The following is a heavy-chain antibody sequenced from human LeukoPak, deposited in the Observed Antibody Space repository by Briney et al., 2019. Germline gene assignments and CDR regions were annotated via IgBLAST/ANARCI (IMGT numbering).Heavy chain of an antibody. J-gene: IGHJ4*02. CDR3: ARGASGDSSGWYYY. V-gene: IGHV1-2*02. D-gene: IGHD6-19*01. CDR2: INPNSGGT. Sequence: ASVKVSFKASGYTFTVYYMHWVRQAPGQGLEWMGWINPNSGGTNYAQKFQGRVTMTRDTSSSTAYMEVSRLRSDDTAVYYCARGASGDSSGWYYYWGQGTLVTVSS. CDR1: GYTFTVYY.